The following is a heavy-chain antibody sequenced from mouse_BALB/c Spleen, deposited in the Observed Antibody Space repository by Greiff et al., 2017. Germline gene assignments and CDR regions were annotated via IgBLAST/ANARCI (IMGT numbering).Heavy chain of an antibody. CDR2: IWGDGST. CDR3: AREKNYGNSWFAY. CDR1: GFSLTGYG. J-gene: IGHJ3*01. Sequence: QVQLKESGPGLVAPSQSLSITCTVSGFSLTGYGVNWVRQPPGKGLEWLGMIWGDGSTDYNSALKSRLSISKDNSKSQVFLKMNSLQTDDTARYYCAREKNYGNSWFAYWGQGTLVTVSA. V-gene: IGHV2-6-7*01. D-gene: IGHD2-1*01.